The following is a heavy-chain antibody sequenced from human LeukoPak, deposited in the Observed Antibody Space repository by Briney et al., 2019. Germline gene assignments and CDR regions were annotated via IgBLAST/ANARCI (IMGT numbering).Heavy chain of an antibody. CDR3: ARREDYYDSSGYYSDAFDI. D-gene: IGHD3-22*01. V-gene: IGHV4-59*01. CDR2: IYYSGST. Sequence: SETLSLTCTVSGGSISSYYWSWIRQPPGKGLEWIGYIYYSGSTNYNPSLKSRVTISVDTSKNQFSLKLSSVTAADTAVYYCARREDYYDSSGYYSDAFDIWGQGTMVTVSS. CDR1: GGSISSYY. J-gene: IGHJ3*02.